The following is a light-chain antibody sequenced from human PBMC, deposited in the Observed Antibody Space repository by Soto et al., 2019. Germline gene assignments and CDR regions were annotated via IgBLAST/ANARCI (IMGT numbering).Light chain of an antibody. CDR1: QGISSY. CDR3: QQYYSYPLT. Sequence: AIRMTQSPSSFSASTGDRVTITCRASQGISSYLAWYQQKPGQAPKLLIYAASTLQSGVPSRFSGSGSGTDFTLTISCLQSEDFATYYCQQYYSYPLTFGQGTRLEIK. CDR2: AAS. J-gene: IGKJ5*01. V-gene: IGKV1-8*01.